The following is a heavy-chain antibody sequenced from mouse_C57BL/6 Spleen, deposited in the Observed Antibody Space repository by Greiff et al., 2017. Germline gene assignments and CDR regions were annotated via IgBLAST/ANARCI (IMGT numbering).Heavy chain of an antibody. CDR3: ARTGPWFAY. J-gene: IGHJ3*01. Sequence: VQLKQSGPELVKPGASVKIPCTASGYTFTDYNMDWVKQSPGKSLEWIGDINPNNGGTIYNQKFKGQATLTVDKSSSTAYMELRSLTSEDTAVYYCARTGPWFAYWGQGTLVTVSA. CDR2: INPNNGGT. V-gene: IGHV1-18*01. D-gene: IGHD4-1*01. CDR1: GYTFTDYN.